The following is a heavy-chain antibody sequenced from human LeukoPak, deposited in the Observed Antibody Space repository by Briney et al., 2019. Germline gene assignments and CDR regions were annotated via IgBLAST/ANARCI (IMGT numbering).Heavy chain of an antibody. J-gene: IGHJ4*02. CDR2: IYYSGST. V-gene: IGHV4-59*01. Sequence: SETLSLTCTVSGGSISSYYWSWIRQPPGKGLEWIGYIYYSGSTNYNPSLKSRVTISVDTSKNQFSLKLSSVTAADTAVYYCARWPLYYYDSRTHDYWGQGTLVTVSS. D-gene: IGHD3-22*01. CDR3: ARWPLYYYDSRTHDY. CDR1: GGSISSYY.